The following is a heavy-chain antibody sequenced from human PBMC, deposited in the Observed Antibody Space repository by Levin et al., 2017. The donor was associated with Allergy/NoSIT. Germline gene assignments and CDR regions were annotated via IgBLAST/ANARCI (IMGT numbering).Heavy chain of an antibody. CDR2: INHSGST. D-gene: IGHD6-19*01. V-gene: IGHV4-34*01. Sequence: SETLSLTCAVYGGSFSGYYWSWIRQPPGKGLEWIGEINHSGSTNYNPSLKSRVTISVDTSKNQFSLKLSSVTAADTAVYYCARGYVAVAGNQLYYYNYGMDVWGQGTTVTVSS. CDR1: GGSFSGYY. J-gene: IGHJ6*02. CDR3: ARGYVAVAGNQLYYYNYGMDV.